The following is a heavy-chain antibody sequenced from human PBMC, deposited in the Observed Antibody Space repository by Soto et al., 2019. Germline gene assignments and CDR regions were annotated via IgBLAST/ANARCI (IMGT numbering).Heavy chain of an antibody. J-gene: IGHJ6*01. CDR2: ILNDGSNR. CDR1: GFTFSNYG. V-gene: IGHV3-33*01. D-gene: IGHD3-10*01. Sequence: QVQLVESGGGVVQPGRSLTLSCAASGFTFSNYGMHWVRQAPGKGLEWVAVILNDGSNRYHADSGKDRFTISRDNSKNTLYLQMNSLTAEDTAVYYWARDAEYSGNGMDVWGQGPTVSVSP. CDR3: ARDAEYSGNGMDV.